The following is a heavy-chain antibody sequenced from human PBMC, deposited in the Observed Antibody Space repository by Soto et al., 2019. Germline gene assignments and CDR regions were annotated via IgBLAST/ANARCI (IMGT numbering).Heavy chain of an antibody. D-gene: IGHD1-1*01. CDR3: ARFPIKRDAFDI. CDR2: INAGNGNT. J-gene: IGHJ3*02. Sequence: SVKVDGRGVGYACTSYAMHWVRQTPGQRLEWMGWINAGNGNTKYSQKFQGRVTITRDTSASTAYMELSSLRSEDTAVYYCARFPIKRDAFDIWGQGTMVTVPS. CDR1: GYACTSYA. V-gene: IGHV1-3*01.